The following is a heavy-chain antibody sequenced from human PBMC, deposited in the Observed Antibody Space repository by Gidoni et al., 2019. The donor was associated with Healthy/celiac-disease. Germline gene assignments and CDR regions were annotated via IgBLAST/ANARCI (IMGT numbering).Heavy chain of an antibody. CDR3: AKSPTVTRKTHFDY. D-gene: IGHD4-17*01. CDR1: GFPFGSYA. CDR2: ISGSGGST. J-gene: IGHJ4*01. Sequence: EVQLLESGGGLVQPGGSLRLSCAALGFPFGSYAMSWARQAPGKGLEWVSVISGSGGSTYYADSVKGRFTISRDNSKNTLYLQMNSLRAEDTAVYYCAKSPTVTRKTHFDYWGHGTLVTVSS. V-gene: IGHV3-23*01.